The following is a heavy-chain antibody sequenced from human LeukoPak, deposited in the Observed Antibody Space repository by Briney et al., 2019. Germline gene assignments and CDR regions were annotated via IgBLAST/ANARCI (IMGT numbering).Heavy chain of an antibody. CDR1: GYTFTSYG. J-gene: IGHJ5*02. CDR3: ARDGLPGWFDP. CDR2: IIPIFGTA. D-gene: IGHD5-18*01. Sequence: ASVKVSCKASGYTFTSYGISWVRQAPGQGLEWMGGIIPIFGTANYAQKFQGRVTITADESTSTAYMELSSLRSEDTAVYYCARDGLPGWFDPWGQGTLVTVSS. V-gene: IGHV1-69*13.